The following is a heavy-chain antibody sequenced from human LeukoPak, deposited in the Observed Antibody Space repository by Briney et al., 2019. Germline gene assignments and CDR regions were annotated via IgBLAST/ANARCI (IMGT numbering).Heavy chain of an antibody. CDR3: AKGITMVRGVISPFDY. D-gene: IGHD3-10*01. CDR1: GFTFNTYT. CDR2: ISSDSYYI. Sequence: GGSLRLSCAASGFTFNTYTMNWVRQAPGKGLEWVSSISSDSYYIYYADSLKGRFTISRDNAKNSLYLQMNSLRAEDTAVYYCAKGITMVRGVISPFDYWGQGTLVTVSS. J-gene: IGHJ4*02. V-gene: IGHV3-21*04.